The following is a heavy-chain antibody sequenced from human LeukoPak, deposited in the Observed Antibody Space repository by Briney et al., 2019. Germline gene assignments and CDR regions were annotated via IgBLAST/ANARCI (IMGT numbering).Heavy chain of an antibody. CDR3: ARDPLLMVYAIYLYYYMDV. Sequence: GRSLRLSCAASGFTFSSYGMHWVRQAPGKGLEWVAVISYDGSNKYYADSVKGRFTISRDNSKNTLYLQMNSLRAEDTAVYYCARDPLLMVYAIYLYYYMDVWGKGTTVTVSS. V-gene: IGHV3-33*05. CDR1: GFTFSSYG. J-gene: IGHJ6*03. D-gene: IGHD2-8*01. CDR2: ISYDGSNK.